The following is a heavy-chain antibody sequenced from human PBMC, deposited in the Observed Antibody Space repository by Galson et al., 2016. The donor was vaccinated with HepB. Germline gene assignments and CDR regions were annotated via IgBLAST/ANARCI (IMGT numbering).Heavy chain of an antibody. CDR3: AKQTQWLAPPDFYYGMDV. Sequence: SLRLSCAASGFTFSRYGMHWVRQVPGKGLEWVALISYEGRDKKYADSVEGRFTISRDNSKNTLYLQMNSLRAEDTALSYCAKQTQWLAPPDFYYGMDVWGQGTAVSVSS. J-gene: IGHJ6*02. CDR1: GFTFSRYG. CDR2: ISYEGRDK. V-gene: IGHV3-30*18. D-gene: IGHD6-19*01.